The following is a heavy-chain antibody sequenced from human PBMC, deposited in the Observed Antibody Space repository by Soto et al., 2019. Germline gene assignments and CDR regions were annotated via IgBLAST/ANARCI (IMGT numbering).Heavy chain of an antibody. CDR1: GYTFTGYY. CDR3: ATQRSEWELSFDY. Sequence: QVQLVQSGAEVKKPGASVKVSCKASGYTFTGYYMHWVRQAPGQGLEWMGWINPNSGGTNYAQKFQGWVTMTRDTSISTAYRELSRLRSDDTAVDYCATQRSEWELSFDYWGQGTLVTVSS. D-gene: IGHD1-26*01. J-gene: IGHJ4*02. V-gene: IGHV1-2*04. CDR2: INPNSGGT.